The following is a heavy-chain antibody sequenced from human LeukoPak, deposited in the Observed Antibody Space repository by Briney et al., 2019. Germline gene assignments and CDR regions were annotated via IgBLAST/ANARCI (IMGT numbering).Heavy chain of an antibody. J-gene: IGHJ4*02. D-gene: IGHD6-19*01. CDR1: GFTFSSYG. Sequence: GGSPRLSCAASGFTFSSYGMHWVRQAPGKGLEWVAVIWYDGSNKYYADSVKGRFTISRDNSKNTLYLQMNSMRAEDTVVYYCARARGIAVAGDWGQGTLVTVSS. CDR3: ARARGIAVAGD. V-gene: IGHV3-33*01. CDR2: IWYDGSNK.